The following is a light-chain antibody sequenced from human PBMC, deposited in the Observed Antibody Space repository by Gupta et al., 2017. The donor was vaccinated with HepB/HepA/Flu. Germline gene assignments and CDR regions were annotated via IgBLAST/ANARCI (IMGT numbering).Light chain of an antibody. CDR1: QSVSSY. J-gene: IGKJ2*01. CDR2: DAS. Sequence: EIVFTHSPATLSLSPGDRATLSCRASQSVSSYLAWYQQKPGQAPRLLIYDASNRATGIPARFSGSGSGTDFTLTISSLEPEDVAVYYCQQRSNWPHTFGQGTKLEIK. V-gene: IGKV3-11*01. CDR3: QQRSNWPHT.